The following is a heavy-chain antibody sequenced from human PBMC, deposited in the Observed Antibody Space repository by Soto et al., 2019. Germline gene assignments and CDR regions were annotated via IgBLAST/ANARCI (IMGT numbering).Heavy chain of an antibody. CDR2: VYYTGST. CDR1: GASIKSSDYY. Sequence: SETLSLTCTVSGASIKSSDYYWSWIRQAPGKGLEWIGYVYYTGSTYYNPSLMSRLTISVDTSKNQFSLKLTSVTAAETAVYYCVRTAREGAVAPHWFDRWGQGTQVTVSS. V-gene: IGHV4-30-4*01. D-gene: IGHD2-21*02. J-gene: IGHJ5*02. CDR3: VRTAREGAVAPHWFDR.